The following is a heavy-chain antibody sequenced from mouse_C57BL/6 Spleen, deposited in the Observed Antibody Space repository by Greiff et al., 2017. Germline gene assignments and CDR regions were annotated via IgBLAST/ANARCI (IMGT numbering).Heavy chain of an antibody. D-gene: IGHD4-1*01. CDR1: GYTFTSYW. CDR3: ARGGTGGYYFDY. CDR2: IYPGSGST. J-gene: IGHJ2*01. Sequence: VQLQEPGAELVKPGASVKMSCKASGYTFTSYWITWVKQRPGQGLEWIGDIYPGSGSTNYNEKFKSKATLTVDTSSSTAYMQLSSLTSEDSAVYYCARGGTGGYYFDYWGQGTTLTVSS. V-gene: IGHV1-55*01.